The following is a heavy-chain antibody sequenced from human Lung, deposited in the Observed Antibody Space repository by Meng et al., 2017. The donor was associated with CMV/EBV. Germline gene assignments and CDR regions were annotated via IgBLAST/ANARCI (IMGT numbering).Heavy chain of an antibody. Sequence: QVQLQESGPGLVKPSETLSLTCAVSGGSISTYCWSWIRQPPGKGLEWIGNNYYSGSTNYNPSLASRVTISVDSSKNQFSLKLSSVTAADTAVYYCARHQNGGTYPLDYWGQGTLVTVSS. V-gene: IGHV4-59*08. CDR2: NYYSGST. J-gene: IGHJ4*02. CDR3: ARHQNGGTYPLDY. CDR1: GGSISTYC. D-gene: IGHD3-16*02.